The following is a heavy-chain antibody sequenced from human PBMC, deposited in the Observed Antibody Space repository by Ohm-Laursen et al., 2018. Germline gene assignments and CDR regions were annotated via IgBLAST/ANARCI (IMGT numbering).Heavy chain of an antibody. D-gene: IGHD6-19*01. Sequence: SLRLSCAASGFTFINAWMSWVRQAPGKGLEWVSHVSGSGYTKYYGDSVKGRFTISRDNSKNTLYLQMNSLRAEDTAVYYCAKDHIAVAGWFDPWGQGTLVTVSS. CDR1: GFTFINAW. CDR3: AKDHIAVAGWFDP. CDR2: VSGSGYTK. J-gene: IGHJ5*02. V-gene: IGHV3-23*01.